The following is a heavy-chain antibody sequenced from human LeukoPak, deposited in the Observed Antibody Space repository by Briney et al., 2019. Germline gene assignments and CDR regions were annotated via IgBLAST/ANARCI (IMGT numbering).Heavy chain of an antibody. CDR3: ARGSDPVMYYYYHMDV. CDR2: INWNGGST. J-gene: IGHJ6*03. V-gene: IGHV3-20*04. Sequence: PGGSLRLSCAASGFTFDDYAMSWVRQAPGKGLEWVSSINWNGGSTDYADSVKGRFTISRDNAENSLYLQMNSLRAEDTALYYCARGSDPVMYYYYHMDVWGKGTTVTISS. D-gene: IGHD3-16*01. CDR1: GFTFDDYA.